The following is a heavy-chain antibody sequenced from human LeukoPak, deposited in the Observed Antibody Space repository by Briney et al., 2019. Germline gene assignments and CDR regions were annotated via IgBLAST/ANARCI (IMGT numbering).Heavy chain of an antibody. V-gene: IGHV1-69*01. Sequence: SSVKVSCKASGGTFSSYAISWVRQAPGQGLEWMGGIIPIFGTANYAQKFQGRVTITADESTSTAYMELSSLRSADTAVYYCARSMGGGGAEYFQHWGQGTLVTVSS. J-gene: IGHJ1*01. D-gene: IGHD2-15*01. CDR2: IIPIFGTA. CDR3: ARSMGGGGAEYFQH. CDR1: GGTFSSYA.